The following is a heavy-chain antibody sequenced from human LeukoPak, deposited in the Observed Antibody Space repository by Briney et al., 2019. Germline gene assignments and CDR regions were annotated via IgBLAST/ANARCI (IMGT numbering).Heavy chain of an antibody. D-gene: IGHD2-15*01. CDR1: GYSFTSYW. Sequence: PGESLKISCKGSGYSFTSYWIGWVRQMPGKGLEWMGIIYPGDSDTRYSPSFQGQVTISADKSISTAYLQWSSLKASDTAMYYCAKSIGHCSGGSCVYYYYGMDVWGQGTTVTVSS. V-gene: IGHV5-51*01. CDR2: IYPGDSDT. CDR3: AKSIGHCSGGSCVYYYYGMDV. J-gene: IGHJ6*02.